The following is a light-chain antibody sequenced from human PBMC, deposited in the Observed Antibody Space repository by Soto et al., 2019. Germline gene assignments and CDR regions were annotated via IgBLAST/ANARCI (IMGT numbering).Light chain of an antibody. V-gene: IGKV1-5*01. CDR3: KQYNSYLLT. J-gene: IGKJ4*01. CDR2: DAS. CDR1: QYIMIW. Sequence: DILMTQSPSTLSAFVGHRVTITCRASQYIMIWLAWYQQKPGKAPKLLIYDASSLESGVPSRFSGSGSGTEFTLTISSLQPDDFATYYCKQYNSYLLTFGGGTKVDNK.